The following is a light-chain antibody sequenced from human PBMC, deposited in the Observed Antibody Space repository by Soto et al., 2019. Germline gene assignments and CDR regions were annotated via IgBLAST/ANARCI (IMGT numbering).Light chain of an antibody. CDR1: QDIGNS. CDR2: TAS. CDR3: LQYANLPFT. Sequence: DIQMTQSPSSLAASVGDRVTITCKASQDIGNSVNWYQQKPRKAPKLLIYTASNLETGVPSRFSGSGSGTDFTFTISSLQPEDFATYYCLQYANLPFTFGPGTKVDIK. J-gene: IGKJ3*01. V-gene: IGKV1-33*01.